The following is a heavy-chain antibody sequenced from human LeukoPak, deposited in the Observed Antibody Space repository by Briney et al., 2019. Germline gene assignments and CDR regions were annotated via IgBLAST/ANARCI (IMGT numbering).Heavy chain of an antibody. V-gene: IGHV3-48*03. J-gene: IGHJ4*02. CDR1: GFTFSSYE. D-gene: IGHD3-9*01. CDR2: ISSGGSTI. Sequence: PGGSLRLSCAASGFTFSSYEKNWVRQAPGKGPEWVSYISSGGSTIYYADSVKGRFIISRDNTKNSLYLQMNSLRAEDTAVYYCAKGGYFDWLLYDYWGQGTLVTVSS. CDR3: AKGGYFDWLLYDY.